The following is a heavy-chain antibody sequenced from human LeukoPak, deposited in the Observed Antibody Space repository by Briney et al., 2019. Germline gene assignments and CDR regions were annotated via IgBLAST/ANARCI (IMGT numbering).Heavy chain of an antibody. CDR2: VSGSGDNT. Sequence: GGSLRLSCAASGLTLSSYWMHWVRQAPGKGLEWVSVVSGSGDNTNYADSVKGRFTISRDNSKNTLFLQMNSLRTEDTAVYFCARWGNDYSQFDSWGQGTLVTVS. J-gene: IGHJ4*02. CDR3: ARWGNDYSQFDS. D-gene: IGHD4-11*01. V-gene: IGHV3-23*01. CDR1: GLTLSSYW.